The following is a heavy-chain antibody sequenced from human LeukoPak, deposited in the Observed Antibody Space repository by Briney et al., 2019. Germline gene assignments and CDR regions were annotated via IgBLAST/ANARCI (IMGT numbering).Heavy chain of an antibody. CDR3: ASDRIAVAGTSGY. CDR1: GGSISSSNW. Sequence: SETLSLTCAVSGGSISSSNWWSWVRQPPGKGLEWIGEIYHSGSTNYNPSLKSRVTISVDTSKNQFSLKLSSVTAADTAVYYCASDRIAVAGTSGYWGQGTLVTVSS. CDR2: IYHSGST. J-gene: IGHJ4*02. D-gene: IGHD6-19*01. V-gene: IGHV4-4*02.